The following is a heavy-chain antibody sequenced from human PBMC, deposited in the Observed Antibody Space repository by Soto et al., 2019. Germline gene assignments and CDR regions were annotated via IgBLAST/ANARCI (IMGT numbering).Heavy chain of an antibody. CDR3: ARVWGDAFDI. V-gene: IGHV4-59*01. D-gene: IGHD7-27*01. Sequence: SETLSLTCTVSGGSISSYYWSWIRQPPGKGLEWIGYIYYSGSTNYNPSLKSRVTISVDTSKNQFSLKLSSVTAADTAVYYCARVWGDAFDIWGQGTMVTVSS. CDR1: GGSISSYY. CDR2: IYYSGST. J-gene: IGHJ3*02.